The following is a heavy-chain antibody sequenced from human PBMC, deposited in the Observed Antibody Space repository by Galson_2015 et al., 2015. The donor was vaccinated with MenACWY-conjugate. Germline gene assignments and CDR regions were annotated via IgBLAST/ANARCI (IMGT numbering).Heavy chain of an antibody. CDR3: ARACYIITPDDHFGMCV. D-gene: IGHD2-2*02. CDR1: GYTFTTYY. J-gene: IGHJ6*02. V-gene: IGHV1-46*04. Sequence: SVKVSCKASGYTFTTYYIHWVRQAPGQGLEWMGIMNSSGDSTTYAQKLRGRVTMTRDPSTSTVSMEVSSLRSEDTAVYYCARACYIITPDDHFGMCVWGQVTTVTVSS. CDR2: MNSSGDST.